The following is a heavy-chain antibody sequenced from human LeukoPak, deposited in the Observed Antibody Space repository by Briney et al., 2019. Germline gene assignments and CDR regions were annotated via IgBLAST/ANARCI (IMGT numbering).Heavy chain of an antibody. V-gene: IGHV1-18*01. J-gene: IGHJ6*02. CDR2: ISAYNGNT. D-gene: IGHD3-9*01. Sequence: ASVKVSCKASGYTFTSYGISWVRQAPGQGLEWMGWISAYNGNTNYAQKLQGRVTMTTDTSTRTAYMELRSLRSDDTAVYYCARGREVHYDILTGYYDAAQDGMDVWGQGTTVTVSS. CDR1: GYTFTSYG. CDR3: ARGREVHYDILTGYYDAAQDGMDV.